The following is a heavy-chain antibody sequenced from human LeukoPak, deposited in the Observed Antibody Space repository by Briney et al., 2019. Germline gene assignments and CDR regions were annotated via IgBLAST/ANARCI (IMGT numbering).Heavy chain of an antibody. Sequence: GGSLRLSCAASGFTFSSYSMNWVRQAPGKGLEWVSSISSSSSYIYYADSVKGRFTISRDNAKNSLYLQMNSLRAEDTAVYYCARSAYCGGDCYSRGYYFDYWGQGTLVSVSS. V-gene: IGHV3-21*01. CDR1: GFTFSSYS. J-gene: IGHJ4*02. CDR2: ISSSSSYI. CDR3: ARSAYCGGDCYSRGYYFDY. D-gene: IGHD2-21*02.